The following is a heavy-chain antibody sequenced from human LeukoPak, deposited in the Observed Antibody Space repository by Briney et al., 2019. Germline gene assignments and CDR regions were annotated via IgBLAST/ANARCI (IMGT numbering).Heavy chain of an antibody. D-gene: IGHD6-13*01. CDR2: IIPILGIA. CDR3: ARDLGSSWSNWYFDL. V-gene: IGHV1-69*04. J-gene: IGHJ2*01. Sequence: SVKVSCKASGGTFSSYAISWVRQAPGQGLEWMGRIIPILGIANYVQKFQGRVTITADKSTSAAYMELSSLRFEDTAVYYCARDLGSSWSNWYFDLWGRGTLVTVSS. CDR1: GGTFSSYA.